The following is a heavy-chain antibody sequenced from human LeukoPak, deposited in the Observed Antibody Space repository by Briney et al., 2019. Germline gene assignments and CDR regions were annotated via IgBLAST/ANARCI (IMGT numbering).Heavy chain of an antibody. J-gene: IGHJ4*02. V-gene: IGHV3-7*01. D-gene: IGHD3-3*01. CDR2: IKHDGSEE. Sequence: GGSLRLSCAASGFIFTGYFMSWVRQAPGKGLEWVASIKHDGSEEYYVDSVRGRFTISRDNTKNLLYLQMSSLRAEDTAVYYCATDRGWRTSGYYLYYFEYWGQGTLVTFSS. CDR3: ATDRGWRTSGYYLYYFEY. CDR1: GFIFTGYF.